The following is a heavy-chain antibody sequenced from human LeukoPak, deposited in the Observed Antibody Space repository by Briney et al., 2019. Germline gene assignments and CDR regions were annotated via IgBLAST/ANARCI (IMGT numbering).Heavy chain of an antibody. V-gene: IGHV4-59*12. CDR2: IYYSGST. Sequence: PSETLSLTCTASGGSISSYYWSWIRQPPGKGVEWIGYIYYSGSTNYNPSLKSRVTISVDTSKNQFSLKLSSVTAADTAVYYCARLGEKWLRGIQKFDPWGQGTLVTVSS. CDR1: GGSISSYY. CDR3: ARLGEKWLRGIQKFDP. D-gene: IGHD5-12*01. J-gene: IGHJ5*02.